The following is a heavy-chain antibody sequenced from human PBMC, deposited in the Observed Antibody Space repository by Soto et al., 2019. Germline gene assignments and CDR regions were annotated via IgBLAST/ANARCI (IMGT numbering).Heavy chain of an antibody. J-gene: IGHJ4*02. Sequence: PSETLSLTCTVSGCSIRRSSYYVGWIRQPPGKGLEWIGSIYYIGTTYYNPSLRSRVTISVDTSNNQFSLKLSSVSAADTAVYYCASPRSGYDWYYFAYWGQGTLVTVSS. D-gene: IGHD5-12*01. CDR1: GCSIRRSSYY. CDR2: IYYIGTT. V-gene: IGHV4-39*01. CDR3: ASPRSGYDWYYFAY.